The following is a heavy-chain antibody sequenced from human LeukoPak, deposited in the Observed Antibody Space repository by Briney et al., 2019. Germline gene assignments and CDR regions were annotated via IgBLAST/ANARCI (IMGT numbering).Heavy chain of an antibody. CDR2: IYYSGST. V-gene: IGHV4-30-4*01. Sequence: SQTLSLTCTVSGGSISSGDYYWSWIRQPPGKGLEWIGNIYYSGSTYYNPSLKSRVTISVDTSKNQFSLKLSSVTAADTAVYYCARVRGGLRFLDYWGQGTLVTVSS. CDR1: GGSISSGDYY. CDR3: ARVRGGLRFLDY. D-gene: IGHD5-12*01. J-gene: IGHJ4*02.